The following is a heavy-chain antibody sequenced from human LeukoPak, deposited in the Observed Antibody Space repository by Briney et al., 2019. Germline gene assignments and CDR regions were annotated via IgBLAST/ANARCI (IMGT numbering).Heavy chain of an antibody. CDR3: ARLSSHYGDYKVDP. D-gene: IGHD4-17*01. V-gene: IGHV1-8*01. J-gene: IGHJ5*02. CDR2: MNPHSGNT. Sequence: VASVKVSCKASGYTFANYDINWVRQASGQGLEWMGWMNPHSGNTGYAQNFQGRVTMTRNTSISTAYMELRSLRSEDTAVYYCARLSSHYGDYKVDPWGQGTLVTVSS. CDR1: GYTFANYD.